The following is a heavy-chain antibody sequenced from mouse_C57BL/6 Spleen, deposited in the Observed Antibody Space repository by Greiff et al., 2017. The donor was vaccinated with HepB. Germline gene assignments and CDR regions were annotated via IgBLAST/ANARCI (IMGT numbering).Heavy chain of an antibody. CDR1: GFNIKDDY. J-gene: IGHJ3*01. Sequence: VQLKESGAELVRPGASVKLSCTASGFNIKDDYMHWVKQRPEQGLEWIGWIDPENGDTEYASKFQGKATITADTSSNTAYLQLSSLTSEDTAVYYCTLSLGFAYWGQGTLVTVSA. CDR3: TLSLGFAY. CDR2: IDPENGDT. V-gene: IGHV14-4*01.